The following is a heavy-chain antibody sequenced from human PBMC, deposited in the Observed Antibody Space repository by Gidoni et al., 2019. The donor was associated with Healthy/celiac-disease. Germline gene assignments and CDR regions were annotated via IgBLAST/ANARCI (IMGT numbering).Heavy chain of an antibody. J-gene: IGHJ4*02. V-gene: IGHV4-59*01. Sequence: QVQLQESGPGLVKPSETLSLTCTVSGGSISRYYWSWIRQPPGKGLEWIGYIYYSGSTNYNPSLKRRVTISVDTSKNQFSLKLSSVTAADTAVYYCARGFGYCSSTSCSSLFDYWGQGTLVTVSS. D-gene: IGHD2-2*03. CDR2: IYYSGST. CDR1: GGSISRYY. CDR3: ARGFGYCSSTSCSSLFDY.